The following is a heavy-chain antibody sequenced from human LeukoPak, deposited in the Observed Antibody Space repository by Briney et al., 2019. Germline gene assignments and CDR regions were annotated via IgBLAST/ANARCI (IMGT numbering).Heavy chain of an antibody. Sequence: PGGSLRLSCAASGFTFSSYSMNWVRQAPGKGMKWVSYISSSSRTIYYADSVKGRFTISRDNAKNSLYLQMNSLRAEDTAVYYCAGDLHSYGYWGQGTLVTVSS. CDR2: ISSSSRTI. CDR3: AGDLHSYGY. J-gene: IGHJ4*02. V-gene: IGHV3-48*01. CDR1: GFTFSSYS. D-gene: IGHD5-18*01.